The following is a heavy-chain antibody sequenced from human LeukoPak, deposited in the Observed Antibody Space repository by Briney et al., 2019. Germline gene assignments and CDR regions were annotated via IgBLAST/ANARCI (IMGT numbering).Heavy chain of an antibody. CDR2: ISGSGGST. J-gene: IGHJ4*02. Sequence: GWSLRLSCAASGFTFSSYAMSWVRQAPGKGLEWVSAISGSGGSTYYADSVKGRFTISRDNYKNTLYLQMSSLRAEDTAVYYCAKEAVWFGESNPFDYWGQEILVTVFS. CDR1: GFTFSSYA. V-gene: IGHV3-23*01. CDR3: AKEAVWFGESNPFDY. D-gene: IGHD3-10*01.